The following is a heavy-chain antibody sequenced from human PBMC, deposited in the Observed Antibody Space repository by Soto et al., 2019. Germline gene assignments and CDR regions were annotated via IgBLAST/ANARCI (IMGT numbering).Heavy chain of an antibody. J-gene: IGHJ1*01. V-gene: IGHV1-69*13. D-gene: IGHD6-13*01. CDR2: IIAIFGTA. CDR3: ARVAAAGRGYFQH. Sequence: SVKVSCKASGYTFTSYGISWVRQAPGQGLEWMGWIIAIFGTANYAQKLQGRVTMTADESTSTAYMELSSLRSEDTAVYYCARVAAAGRGYFQHWGQGTLVTVSS. CDR1: GYTFTSYG.